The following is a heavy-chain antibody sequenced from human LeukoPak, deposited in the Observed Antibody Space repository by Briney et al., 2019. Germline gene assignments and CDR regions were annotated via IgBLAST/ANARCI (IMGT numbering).Heavy chain of an antibody. V-gene: IGHV3-7*03. CDR2: IKQDGSEK. J-gene: IGHJ3*02. CDR1: GFTFSSYW. Sequence: GGPLRLSCAASGFTFSSYWMSWVRQAPGKGLEWVANIKQDGSEKYYVDSVKGRFTISRDNAKNSLYLQINSLRAEDTALYHCARDKENAFDIWGQGTMVTVSS. CDR3: ARDKENAFDI.